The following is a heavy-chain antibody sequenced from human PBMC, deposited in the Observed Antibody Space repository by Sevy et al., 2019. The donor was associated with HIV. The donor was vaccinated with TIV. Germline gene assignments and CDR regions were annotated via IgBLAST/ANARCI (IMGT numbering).Heavy chain of an antibody. J-gene: IGHJ4*02. CDR3: ASVGYYDSTAHKQDLGGY. Sequence: ASVKVSCKVSGNTLSDLSMHWVRQSPGKGFEWIGGFDPEDGEPIYARKFQGRVTVTEDTSTDTAYMELSSLRSEETAVYYCASVGYYDSTAHKQDLGGYWGQGTLITVSS. CDR2: FDPEDGEP. V-gene: IGHV1-24*01. D-gene: IGHD3-16*01. CDR1: GNTLSDLS.